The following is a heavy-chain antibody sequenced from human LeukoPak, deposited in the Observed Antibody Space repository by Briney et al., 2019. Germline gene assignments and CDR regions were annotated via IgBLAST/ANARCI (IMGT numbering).Heavy chain of an antibody. CDR3: AADLAVVTMVRGVPHYYYYYMDV. CDR2: IVVGSGNT. D-gene: IGHD3-10*01. J-gene: IGHJ6*03. Sequence: GTSVKVSCKASGFTFTSSAMQWVRQARGQRLEWIGWIVVGSGNTNYAQKFQERVTITRDMSTSTAYMELSSLRSEDAAVYYCAADLAVVTMVRGVPHYYYYYMDVWGKGTTVTVSS. CDR1: GFTFTSSA. V-gene: IGHV1-58*02.